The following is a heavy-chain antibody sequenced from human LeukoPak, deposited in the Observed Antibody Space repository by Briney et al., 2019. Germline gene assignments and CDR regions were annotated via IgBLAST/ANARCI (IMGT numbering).Heavy chain of an antibody. CDR3: LCTDNIDD. Sequence: SETLPLTCLVTGYPMIRHHFYGLIPQTAGKGPEWGGINHHSGTTYYNPTVKGRVTNLVDTSKQQFSLSPSSVTAADTAVCYFLCTDNIDDWGQGTPVIASA. D-gene: IGHD1-1*01. CDR1: GYPMIRHHF. V-gene: IGHV4-38-2*01. J-gene: IGHJ4*01. CDR2: NHHSGTT.